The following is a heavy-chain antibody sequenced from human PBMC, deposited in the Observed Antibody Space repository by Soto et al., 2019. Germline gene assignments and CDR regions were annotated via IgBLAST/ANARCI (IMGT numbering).Heavy chain of an antibody. J-gene: IGHJ4*02. CDR2: IIPILGIA. CDR3: ARQTGRYDY. Sequence: VKVSCKASGGTFSSYTIIWVRQAPGQGLEWMGRIIPILGIANYAQKFQGRVTITADKSTSTAYMELSSLRSEDTAVYYCARQTGRYDYWGQGTLVTVSS. V-gene: IGHV1-69*02. D-gene: IGHD7-27*01. CDR1: GGTFSSYT.